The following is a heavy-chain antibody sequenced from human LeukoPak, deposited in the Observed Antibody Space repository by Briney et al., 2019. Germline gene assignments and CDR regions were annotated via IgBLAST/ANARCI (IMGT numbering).Heavy chain of an antibody. CDR3: AKDGSSGWYDYFDY. CDR2: ISGGGGSP. V-gene: IGHV3-23*01. J-gene: IGHJ4*02. D-gene: IGHD6-19*01. Sequence: QPGGPLRLSCAASGFTFSNYVMSWVRQAPGKRLEWVSAISGGGGSPHYADSVKGRFTISRDNSKNTLYLQMSSLRAEDTAVYYCAKDGSSGWYDYFDYWGQGTLVTVSS. CDR1: GFTFSNYV.